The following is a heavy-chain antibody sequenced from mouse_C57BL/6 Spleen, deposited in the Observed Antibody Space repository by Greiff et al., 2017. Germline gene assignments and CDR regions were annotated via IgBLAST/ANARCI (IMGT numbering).Heavy chain of an antibody. CDR2: ISSGSSTI. D-gene: IGHD1-1*02. CDR1: GFTFSDYA. Sequence: EVQGVESGGGLVKPGGSLKLSCAASGFTFSDYAMHWVRQAPEKGLEWVASISSGSSTIYYADTVKGRFTISRDNAKNTLFLQMTSLRSEDTAMYYCAQGPYGGYAMEDWGQGTSVTVAS. V-gene: IGHV5-17*01. J-gene: IGHJ4*01. CDR3: AQGPYGGYAMED.